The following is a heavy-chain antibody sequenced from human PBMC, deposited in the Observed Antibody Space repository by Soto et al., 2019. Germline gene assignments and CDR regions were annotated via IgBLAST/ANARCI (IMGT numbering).Heavy chain of an antibody. CDR1: GYTFTSYD. J-gene: IGHJ3*02. CDR2: MNPNSGNT. Sequence: GASLKLSCKSSGYTFTSYDINWVRQATGQGLEWMGWMNPNSGNTGYAQKFQGRVTMTRNTSISTAYMELSSLRSEDTAVYYCASANSGYDSVHAFDIWGQGTMVTVSS. V-gene: IGHV1-8*01. CDR3: ASANSGYDSVHAFDI. D-gene: IGHD5-12*01.